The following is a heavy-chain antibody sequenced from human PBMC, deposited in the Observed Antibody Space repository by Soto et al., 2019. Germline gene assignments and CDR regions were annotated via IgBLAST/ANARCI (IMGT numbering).Heavy chain of an antibody. Sequence: QVQLQESGPGLVKPSQTLSLTCTVSGGSISSGGYYWSWIRQHPGKGLEWIGYIYYSGSTYYNPSLKSRVTISVDTSKNQFSLKLSSVTAADTAVYYCARDQETGILTGYPDAFDIWGQGTMVTVSS. D-gene: IGHD3-9*01. CDR2: IYYSGST. CDR3: ARDQETGILTGYPDAFDI. J-gene: IGHJ3*02. V-gene: IGHV4-31*03. CDR1: GGSISSGGYY.